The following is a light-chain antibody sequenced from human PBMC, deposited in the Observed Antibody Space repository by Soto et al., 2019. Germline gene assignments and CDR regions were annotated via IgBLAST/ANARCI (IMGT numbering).Light chain of an antibody. CDR1: SSDVGGYNY. V-gene: IGLV2-11*01. CDR2: DVN. J-gene: IGLJ2*01. CDR3: CSYAGSYSMV. Sequence: QSVLTQPRSVSGSPGQSVTISCTGTSSDVGGYNYVSWYQQHPGKAPKLMIYDVNKRPSGVPDRFSGSKSGNTASLTISGLQAEDEGDYYCCSYAGSYSMVFGGGTKLTVL.